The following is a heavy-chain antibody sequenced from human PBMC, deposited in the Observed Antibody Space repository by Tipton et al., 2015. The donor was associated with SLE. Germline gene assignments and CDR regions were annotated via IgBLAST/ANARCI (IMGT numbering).Heavy chain of an antibody. V-gene: IGHV4-59*01. CDR1: GGSTSRSY. J-gene: IGHJ3*02. CDR2: FYYTGST. CDR3: ARDPRTPVFGAFDI. Sequence: TLSLTCTVSGGSTSRSYWSWIRQPPGKGLEWIGYFYYTGSTNYNPSLKSRVTISVDTSKNQLSLKLSSVTAADTAVYYCARDPRTPVFGAFDIWGQGAMVTVSS. D-gene: IGHD2-15*01.